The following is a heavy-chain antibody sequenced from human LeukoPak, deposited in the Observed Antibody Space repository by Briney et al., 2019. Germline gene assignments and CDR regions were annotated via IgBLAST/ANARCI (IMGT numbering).Heavy chain of an antibody. Sequence: GGSLRLSCAVSGFSVSSNYMSWVRQAPGKGLEWVSVIYSGTNTYYADSVKGRFIISRDNPKNMLYLQMNSLRAEDTAVYYCARVASGTLDYWGQGTLVTVSS. CDR1: GFSVSSNY. CDR2: IYSGTNT. J-gene: IGHJ4*02. V-gene: IGHV3-53*01. CDR3: ARVASGTLDY. D-gene: IGHD6-25*01.